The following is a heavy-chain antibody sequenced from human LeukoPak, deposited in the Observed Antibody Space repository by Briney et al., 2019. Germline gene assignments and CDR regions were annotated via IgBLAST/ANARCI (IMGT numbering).Heavy chain of an antibody. Sequence: GGSLRLSCAASGFTFDDYAMHWVRQAPGKGLEWVSPISGDGGSTYYADSVRGRFTISRDNSKNSLYLQMDSLRAEDTAVYYCARMLYYYYGMDVWGQGTTVTVSS. J-gene: IGHJ6*02. V-gene: IGHV3-43*02. CDR1: GFTFDDYA. CDR2: ISGDGGST. CDR3: ARMLYYYYGMDV. D-gene: IGHD2-8*01.